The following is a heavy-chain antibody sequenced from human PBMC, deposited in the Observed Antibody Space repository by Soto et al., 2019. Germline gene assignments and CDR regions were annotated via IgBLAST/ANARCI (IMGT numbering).Heavy chain of an antibody. V-gene: IGHV3-21*01. D-gene: IGHD6-19*01. Sequence: SGGSLRLSCAASGFTFSSYSMNWVRQAPGKGLEWVSSISSSSSYIYYADSVKGRFTISRDNAKNSLYLQMNSLRAEDTAVYYCARVDPIWGVQQWLPVYGMDVWGQGTTVTVSS. CDR2: ISSSSSYI. CDR3: ARVDPIWGVQQWLPVYGMDV. J-gene: IGHJ6*02. CDR1: GFTFSSYS.